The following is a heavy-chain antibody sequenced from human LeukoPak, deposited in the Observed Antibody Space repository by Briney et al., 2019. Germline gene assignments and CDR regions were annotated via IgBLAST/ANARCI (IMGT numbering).Heavy chain of an antibody. CDR2: IKEDGTEK. V-gene: IGHV3-7*01. J-gene: IGHJ1*01. CDR3: AGEPRSMRF. CDR1: GFTFNSYW. Sequence: PGGSLRLSCAVSGFTFNSYWWSWVRQAPGKGLEWVACIKEDGTEKHYLDSVKGRFTISRDNAKNSLYLQMSRLRAEDTAVYYCAGEPRSMRFWGQGTLVTVSS.